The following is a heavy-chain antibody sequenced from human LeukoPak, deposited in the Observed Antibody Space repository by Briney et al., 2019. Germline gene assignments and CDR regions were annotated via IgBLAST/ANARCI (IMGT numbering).Heavy chain of an antibody. Sequence: GGSLRLSCAASGFTFSSYAMSWVRQAPGKGLEWVSSISSSSSYIYYADSVKGRFTISRDNAKNSLYLQMSSLRAEDTAVYYCARHLLWFGELSGGFDYWGQGTLVTVSS. J-gene: IGHJ4*02. CDR1: GFTFSSYA. D-gene: IGHD3-10*01. V-gene: IGHV3-21*04. CDR3: ARHLLWFGELSGGFDY. CDR2: ISSSSSYI.